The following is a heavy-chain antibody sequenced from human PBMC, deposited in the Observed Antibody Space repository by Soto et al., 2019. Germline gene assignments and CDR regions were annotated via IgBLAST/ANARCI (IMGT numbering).Heavy chain of an antibody. D-gene: IGHD3-22*01. CDR2: SIPIFGTA. Sequence: QVQLVQSGAEVKKPGSSVKVSCKASGDTFSSYAISWVRRAPGQGLEWMGGSIPIFGTANYAQKFQGRVTITADESTSTAYMELSSLRSEDTAVYYCARDGSGYRSRASPMDVWGQGTTVTVS. J-gene: IGHJ6*02. CDR3: ARDGSGYRSRASPMDV. V-gene: IGHV1-69*01. CDR1: GDTFSSYA.